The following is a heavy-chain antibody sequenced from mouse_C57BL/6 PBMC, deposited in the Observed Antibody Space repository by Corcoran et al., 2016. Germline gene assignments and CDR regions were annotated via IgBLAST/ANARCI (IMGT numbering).Heavy chain of an antibody. J-gene: IGHJ2*01. CDR1: GYTFTTYG. Sequence: QIQLVQSGPELKKPGETVKISCKASGYTFTTYGMSWVKQAPGKGLKWMGWINTYSGVPTHADDFKGRFAFSLETSASTAYLQINNLKNEDTATYFCARSITTVVATSDYWGQGTTLTVSS. V-gene: IGHV9-3*01. D-gene: IGHD1-1*01. CDR2: INTYSGVP. CDR3: ARSITTVVATSDY.